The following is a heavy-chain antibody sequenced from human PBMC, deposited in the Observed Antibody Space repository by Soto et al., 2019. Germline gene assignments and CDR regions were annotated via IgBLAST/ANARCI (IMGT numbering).Heavy chain of an antibody. CDR3: ARFWAHYDAFDI. Sequence: QVQLVQSGAEVKKPGASVKVSCKASGYTFTSYYMHWVRQAPGQGLEWMGIINPSGGSTSYAQKFQGRVTMTRDTSTSTVYMELRSLRSEDTAVYYCARFWAHYDAFDIWGQGTMVTVSS. V-gene: IGHV1-46*01. CDR1: GYTFTSYY. CDR2: INPSGGST. D-gene: IGHD7-27*01. J-gene: IGHJ3*02.